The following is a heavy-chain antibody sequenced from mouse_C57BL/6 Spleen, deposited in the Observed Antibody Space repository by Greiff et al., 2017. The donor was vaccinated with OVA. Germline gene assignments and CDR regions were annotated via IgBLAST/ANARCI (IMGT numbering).Heavy chain of an antibody. CDR2: IDPSDSYT. Sequence: QVQLQQPGAELVMPGASVKLSCKASGYTFTSYWMHWVKQRPGQGLEWIGEIDPSDSYTNYNQKFKGKSTLTVDKSSSTAYMQLSSLTSEDCAVYECAGSTVGYYDPYAMDYWGQGTSVTVSS. J-gene: IGHJ4*01. CDR1: GYTFTSYW. D-gene: IGHD2-3*01. CDR3: AGSTVGYYDPYAMDY. V-gene: IGHV1-69*01.